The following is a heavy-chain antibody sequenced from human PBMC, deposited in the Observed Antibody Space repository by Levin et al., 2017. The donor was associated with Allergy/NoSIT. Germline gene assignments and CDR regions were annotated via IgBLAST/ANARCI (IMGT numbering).Heavy chain of an antibody. CDR3: ARAIVVVTASRYYYYGMDV. J-gene: IGHJ6*02. D-gene: IGHD2-21*02. CDR1: GGSISSGGYS. V-gene: IGHV4-30-2*01. Sequence: LRLSCAVSGGSISSGGYSWSWIRQPPGKGLEWIGYIYHSGSTYYNPSLKSRVTISVDRSKNQFSLKLSSVTAADTAVYYCARAIVVVTASRYYYYGMDVWGQGTTVTVSS. CDR2: IYHSGST.